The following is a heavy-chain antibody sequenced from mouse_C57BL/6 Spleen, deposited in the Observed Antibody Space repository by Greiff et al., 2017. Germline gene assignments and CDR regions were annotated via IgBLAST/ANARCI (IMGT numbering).Heavy chain of an antibody. CDR3: ARYRYSNYDYAMDY. CDR2: INPNNGGT. Sequence: EVQLQQSGPELVKPGASVKIPCKASGYTFTDYNMDWVQQSHGKSLEWIGDINPNNGGTIYNQKFKGKVTLTVDKSTSTAYMELRSLTSEDTAVYYCARYRYSNYDYAMDYWGQGTSVTVSS. J-gene: IGHJ4*01. V-gene: IGHV1-18*01. CDR1: GYTFTDYN. D-gene: IGHD2-5*01.